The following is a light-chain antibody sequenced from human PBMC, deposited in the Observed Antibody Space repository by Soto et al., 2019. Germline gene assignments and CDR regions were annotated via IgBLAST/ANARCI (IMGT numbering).Light chain of an antibody. V-gene: IGKV3-15*01. CDR2: GAS. CDR3: QHYNIWPWT. J-gene: IGKJ1*01. CDR1: KSVSSN. Sequence: EILMTQSPATLSVSPGERATLSCRTSKSVSSNLAWYQQKPGQAPRLLIYGASTRATGIPARFSGSGSGTDFTLTISSLQSEDYAVYYCQHYNIWPWTFGQGTKVEIK.